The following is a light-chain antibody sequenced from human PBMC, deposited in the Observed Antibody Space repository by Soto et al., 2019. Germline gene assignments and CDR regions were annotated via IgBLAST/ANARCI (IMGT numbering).Light chain of an antibody. J-gene: IGLJ1*01. V-gene: IGLV2-14*01. CDR1: SSDVGAYNY. CDR3: SSYSSNSTLYV. CDR2: EVT. Sequence: QSALTQPVSVSGSPGQSITISCSGTSSDVGAYNYVSWYQQHPDKAPKLMIYEVTTRPSGVSDRFSGSKSGNTASLTISGLQAEDEADYHCSSYSSNSTLYVFGTGTKATVL.